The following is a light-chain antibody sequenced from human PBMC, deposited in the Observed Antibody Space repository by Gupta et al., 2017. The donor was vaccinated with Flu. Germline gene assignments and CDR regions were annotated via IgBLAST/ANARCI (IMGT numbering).Light chain of an antibody. J-gene: IGKJ4*01. Sequence: DIQLTQSPYFLSASVGDRVIITCRASQGIDSHLVWYQKKPGKAPKLLIYATSTLQSGVPSRFSGSGSGTEFTLTISSRQPEDFATYYCQQVNSYPLTFGGGTKVEIK. CDR1: QGIDSH. CDR3: QQVNSYPLT. CDR2: ATS. V-gene: IGKV1-9*01.